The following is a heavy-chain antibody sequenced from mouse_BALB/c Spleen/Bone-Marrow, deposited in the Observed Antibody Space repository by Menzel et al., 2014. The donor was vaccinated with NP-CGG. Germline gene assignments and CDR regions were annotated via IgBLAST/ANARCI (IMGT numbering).Heavy chain of an antibody. CDR1: GYTFTSYW. Sequence: VQLQQSGAELVRPGASVKLSCKASGYTFTSYWMQWVKQRPGQGLEWIGAIYPGDGGTRYTQKFKGKATLTADKSSSTAYMQLSSLASEDSAVYYCAREGSSPYYFDYWGQGTTLTVSS. CDR2: IYPGDGGT. CDR3: AREGSSPYYFDY. D-gene: IGHD1-1*01. J-gene: IGHJ2*01. V-gene: IGHV1-87*01.